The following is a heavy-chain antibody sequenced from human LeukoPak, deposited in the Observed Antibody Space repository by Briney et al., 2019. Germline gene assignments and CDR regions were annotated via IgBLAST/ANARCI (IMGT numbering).Heavy chain of an antibody. CDR2: INAYNGNT. D-gene: IGHD6-25*01. Sequence: GASVKVSCKASGYTFTNYGFTWVRQAPGQGFEWMGWINAYNGNTDYAQNLQGRVSMTTDTSTNTAYMELRSLRSDDTAVYYCASGYPGASIDYWGQGTLVTVSS. V-gene: IGHV1-18*01. CDR3: ASGYPGASIDY. J-gene: IGHJ4*02. CDR1: GYTFTNYG.